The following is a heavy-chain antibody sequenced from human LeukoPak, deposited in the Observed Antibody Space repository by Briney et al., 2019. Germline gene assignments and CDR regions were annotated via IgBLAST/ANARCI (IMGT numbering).Heavy chain of an antibody. Sequence: GESLKISCKGSGYSFTSYWIGWVRQMPGKGLEWIGIIYPGDSDTRYSPSFQGQVTISADKPINTAYLQWSSLKASDTAMYYCARHTRANPFDYWGQGTLVTVSS. J-gene: IGHJ4*02. V-gene: IGHV5-51*01. CDR2: IYPGDSDT. CDR1: GYSFTSYW. CDR3: ARHTRANPFDY. D-gene: IGHD1-26*01.